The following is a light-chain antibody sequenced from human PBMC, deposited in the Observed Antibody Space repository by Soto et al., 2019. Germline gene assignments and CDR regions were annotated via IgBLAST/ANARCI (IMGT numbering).Light chain of an antibody. CDR3: CSYADNYSYV. V-gene: IGLV2-11*01. CDR1: SSDVGAYNY. Sequence: LTQPRSVSGSPGQSVTISCTGTSSDVGAYNYVSWYQQHPGKAPKLMAYDVSKRPSGVPDRFSGSKSGNTASLTISGLQAEDEADYYCCSYADNYSYVFGTGTKVTV. J-gene: IGLJ1*01. CDR2: DVS.